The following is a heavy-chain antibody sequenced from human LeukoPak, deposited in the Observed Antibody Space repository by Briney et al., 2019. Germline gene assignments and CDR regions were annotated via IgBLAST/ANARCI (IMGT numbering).Heavy chain of an antibody. CDR3: ARDRVVTYAFDI. Sequence: GGSLRLSCAASGFAFSSYGMHWVRQAPGKGLEWVAVISYDGSNKYYADSVKGRFTISRDNSKNTLYLQMNSLRAEDTAVYYCARDRVVTYAFDIWGQGTMVTVSS. CDR1: GFAFSSYG. CDR2: ISYDGSNK. V-gene: IGHV3-30*03. D-gene: IGHD4-23*01. J-gene: IGHJ3*02.